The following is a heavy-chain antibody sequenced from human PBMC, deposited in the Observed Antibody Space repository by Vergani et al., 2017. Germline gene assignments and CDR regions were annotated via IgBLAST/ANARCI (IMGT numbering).Heavy chain of an antibody. V-gene: IGHV3-30*02. CDR2: IRYDGSNK. CDR3: EKDPHIVVXPAAESYYYYGMDV. Sequence: QVQLVESGGGVFQPGGSLILSCAASGFTFSSYGMHWVRQAPGKGLEWVAFIRYDGSNKYYADSVKGRFTISRDNSKNTLYLQMNSLRAEDTAVYYCEKDPHIVVXPAAESYYYYGMDVWGQGTTVTVSS. D-gene: IGHD2-2*01. CDR1: GFTFSSYG. J-gene: IGHJ6*02.